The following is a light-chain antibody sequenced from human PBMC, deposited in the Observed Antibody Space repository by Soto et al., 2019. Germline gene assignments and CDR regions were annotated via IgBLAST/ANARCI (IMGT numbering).Light chain of an antibody. CDR3: QQYNNWPRA. J-gene: IGKJ1*01. CDR2: GAS. V-gene: IGKV3-15*01. Sequence: EIMMTQSPATLSVSPGERATLSCRASQSVRSNLAWYQQKPGQAPRLLIYGASTRATGIPARFSGSGSGTEFTLTISSLQSEDFAVYYCQQYNNWPRAFGQGTKVDIK. CDR1: QSVRSN.